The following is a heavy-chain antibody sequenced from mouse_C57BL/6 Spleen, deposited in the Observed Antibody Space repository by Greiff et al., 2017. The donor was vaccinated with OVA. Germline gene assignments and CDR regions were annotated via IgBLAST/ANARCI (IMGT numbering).Heavy chain of an antibody. Sequence: VQVVESGPGLVAPSQSLSITCTVSGFSLTSYAISWVCQPPGKGLEWLGVIWTGGGTNYNSALKSRLSISKDNSKSQVFLKMNSLQTDDTARYYCARNPITTVVATGYFDYWGQGTTLTVSS. D-gene: IGHD1-1*01. CDR3: ARNPITTVVATGYFDY. CDR1: GFSLTSYA. J-gene: IGHJ2*01. CDR2: IWTGGGT. V-gene: IGHV2-9-1*01.